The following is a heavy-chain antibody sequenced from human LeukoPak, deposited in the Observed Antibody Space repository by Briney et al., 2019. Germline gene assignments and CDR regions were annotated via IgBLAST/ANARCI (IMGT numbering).Heavy chain of an antibody. J-gene: IGHJ5*02. CDR3: AKGAGPPWFDP. V-gene: IGHV4-61*02. D-gene: IGHD6-19*01. CDR1: GDSISSGDYY. Sequence: PSETLSLTCTVSGDSISSGDYYWSWIRQPAGKGLEWIGRISTSGSTNYNPSLNSRVTMSVDTSKNHFSLKLSSVTAADTAMYYRAKGAGPPWFDPWGQGTLVTVSS. CDR2: ISTSGST.